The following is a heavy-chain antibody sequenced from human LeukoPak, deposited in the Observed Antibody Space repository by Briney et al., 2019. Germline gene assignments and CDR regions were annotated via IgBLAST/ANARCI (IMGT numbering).Heavy chain of an antibody. V-gene: IGHV3-7*03. CDR1: GFIFRSYW. D-gene: IGHD3-9*01. CDR2: IKQDGSEK. J-gene: IGHJ4*02. CDR3: ARVVGMTGYFRVANYFDY. Sequence: GGSLRLSCAASGFIFRSYWMSWVRQASGKGLEWVANIKQDGSEKYYVDSVKGRFTISRDNAKNSLSLQMNSLRAEDTAVYYCARVVGMTGYFRVANYFDYWGQGTLVTVSS.